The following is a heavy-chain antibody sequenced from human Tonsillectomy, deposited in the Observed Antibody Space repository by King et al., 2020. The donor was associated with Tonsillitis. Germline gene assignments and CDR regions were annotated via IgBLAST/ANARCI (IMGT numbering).Heavy chain of an antibody. J-gene: IGHJ4*02. V-gene: IGHV3-7*01. CDR2: IKQDGSEK. CDR1: VFTFSSYW. Sequence: VQLVESGGGLVQPGGSLRLSCAASVFTFSSYWMSWVRQAPGKGLEWVANIKQDGSEKYYVDSVKGRFTISRDNAKNSLYLQMNSLRAEDTAVYYCARELPRIAARGYFDYWGQGTLVTVSS. CDR3: ARELPRIAARGYFDY. D-gene: IGHD6-6*01.